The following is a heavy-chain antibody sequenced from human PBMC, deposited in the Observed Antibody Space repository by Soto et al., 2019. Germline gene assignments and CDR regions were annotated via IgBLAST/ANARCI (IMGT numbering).Heavy chain of an antibody. CDR3: AKDEYWESHFYYFMDL. CDR2: ISHDGSIT. CDR1: GFTFSSYA. V-gene: IGHV3-30*15. D-gene: IGHD1-26*01. J-gene: IGHJ6*03. Sequence: QVQLVESGGGVVEPGRSLRLSCAASGFTFSSYAMHWVRQAPGKGLEWVAVISHDGSITYYSDSVKGRFTMSRDNSNXXLFLXMSSLRSEDTAIYYCAKDEYWESHFYYFMDLWGRGTAVTVSS.